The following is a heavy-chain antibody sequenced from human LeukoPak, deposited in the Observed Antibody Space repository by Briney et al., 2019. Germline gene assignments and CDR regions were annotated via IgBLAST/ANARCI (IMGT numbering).Heavy chain of an antibody. J-gene: IGHJ4*02. V-gene: IGHV4-34*01. CDR3: ARGAEMAIDY. D-gene: IGHD5-12*01. CDR1: GGSFSGYY. CDR2: INHSGST. Sequence: PSETLSLTCAVYGGSFSGYYWSWIRQPPGKGLEWIGEINHSGSTNYNPSLKSRVTISVDTSKNQFSLKLSPVTAADTAVYYCARGAEMAIDYWGQGTLVTVSS.